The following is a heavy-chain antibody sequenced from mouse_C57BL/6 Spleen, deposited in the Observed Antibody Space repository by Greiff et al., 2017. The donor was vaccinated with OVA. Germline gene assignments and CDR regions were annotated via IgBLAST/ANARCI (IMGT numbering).Heavy chain of an antibody. J-gene: IGHJ4*01. CDR3: ATYYSNGAMDY. Sequence: EVMLVESEGGLVQPGSSMKLSCTASGFPFSDYYMAWVRPVPEKGLEWVANINYDGSSTYYLDSLKSRFIISRDNAKNILYLQMSSLKSEDTATYYCATYYSNGAMDYWGQGTSVTVSS. V-gene: IGHV5-16*01. D-gene: IGHD2-5*01. CDR1: GFPFSDYY. CDR2: INYDGSST.